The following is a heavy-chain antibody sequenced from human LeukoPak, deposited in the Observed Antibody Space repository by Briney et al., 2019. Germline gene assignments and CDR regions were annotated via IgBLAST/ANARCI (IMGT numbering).Heavy chain of an antibody. D-gene: IGHD2-15*01. J-gene: IGHJ6*03. CDR1: GGSISSYY. CDR3: ARVEFRYYYYMDV. CDR2: IYYSGST. Sequence: SETLSLTCTVSGGSISSYYWSWIRQPPGKGLEWIGYIYYSGSTNYNPSLKSRVTISVDTSRNQFSLKLSSVTAADTAVYYCARVEFRYYYYMDVWGKGTTVTVSS. V-gene: IGHV4-59*01.